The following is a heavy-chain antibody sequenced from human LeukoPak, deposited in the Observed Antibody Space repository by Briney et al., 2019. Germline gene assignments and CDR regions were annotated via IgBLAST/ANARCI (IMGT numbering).Heavy chain of an antibody. V-gene: IGHV1-2*02. Sequence: ASVKVSCKASGYAFTAFYLHWVRQAPGQGLEWMAWINPNAGHTLRAQRFQGRVTMTGDLPITTAYMERSSLTSDDTAVYYCASGGLVDYWGQGTLVTVSS. CDR3: ASGGLVDY. J-gene: IGHJ4*02. CDR1: GYAFTAFY. CDR2: INPNAGHT. D-gene: IGHD1-1*01.